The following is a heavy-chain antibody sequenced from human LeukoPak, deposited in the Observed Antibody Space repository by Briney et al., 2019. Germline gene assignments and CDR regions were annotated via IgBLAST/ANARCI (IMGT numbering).Heavy chain of an antibody. CDR3: ATSTLILRLIFDY. CDR1: GFTLSTYA. CDR2: TSSSDAGT. D-gene: IGHD4-17*01. V-gene: IGHV3-23*01. J-gene: IGHJ4*02. Sequence: GGSLRLSCAASGFTLSTYAMSWVRQTPGKGLEWVAATSSSDAGTYHADSVKGRFIISRDNSKNTLYLQMNSLRAEDTAVYYCATSTLILRLIFDYWGQGTLVTVSS.